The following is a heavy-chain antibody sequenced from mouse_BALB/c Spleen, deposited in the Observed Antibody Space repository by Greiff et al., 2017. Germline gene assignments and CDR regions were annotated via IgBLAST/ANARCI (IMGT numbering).Heavy chain of an antibody. CDR2: IDPETGGT. V-gene: IGHV1-15*01. D-gene: IGHD2-4*01. J-gene: IGHJ3*01. CDR1: GYTFTDYE. Sequence: VQLQESGAELVRPGASVTLSCKASGYTFTDYEMHWVKQTPVHGLEWIGAIDPETGGTAYNQKFKGKATLTADKSSSTAYMELRSLTSEDSAVYYCWDYDEAYWGQGTLGTVSA. CDR3: WDYDEAY.